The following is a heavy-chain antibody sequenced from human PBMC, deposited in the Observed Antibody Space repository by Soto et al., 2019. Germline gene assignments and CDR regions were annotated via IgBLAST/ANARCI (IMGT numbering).Heavy chain of an antibody. Sequence: SVKVSCKASGGTFSSYTISWVRQAPGQGLEWMGRIIPILGIANYAQKFQGRVTITADKSTSTAYMELSSLRSEDTAVYYCARDQGIAGAGPRDATVFDIWGQGTMVTVSS. J-gene: IGHJ3*02. CDR1: GGTFSSYT. D-gene: IGHD6-19*01. CDR2: IIPILGIA. CDR3: ARDQGIAGAGPRDATVFDI. V-gene: IGHV1-69*04.